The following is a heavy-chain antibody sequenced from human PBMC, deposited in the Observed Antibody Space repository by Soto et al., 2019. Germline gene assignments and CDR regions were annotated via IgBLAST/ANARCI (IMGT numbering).Heavy chain of an antibody. V-gene: IGHV3-21*01. J-gene: IGHJ4*02. CDR1: GFAFNNYG. Sequence: GGSLRLSCTVSGFAFNNYGINWVRQAPGQGLEWVSSISKSDYTYYSDSVKGRFTISRDNAKNSVSLQMNTLRVEDTAVYYCAREDSIIVPAVSDFWGQGTLVTVSS. D-gene: IGHD2-2*01. CDR3: AREDSIIVPAVSDF. CDR2: ISKSDYT.